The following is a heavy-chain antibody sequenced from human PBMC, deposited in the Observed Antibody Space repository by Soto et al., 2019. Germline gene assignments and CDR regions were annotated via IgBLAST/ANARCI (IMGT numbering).Heavy chain of an antibody. CDR2: INHSGST. CDR3: ARGVELRFLERTNLGYFDY. CDR1: GGSFSGYY. Sequence: SETLSLTCAVYGGSFSGYYWSWIRQPPGKGLEWIGEINHSGSTNYNPSLKSRVTISVDTSKNQFSLKLSSVTAADTAVYYCARGVELRFLERTNLGYFDYWGQAPLVTVSS. J-gene: IGHJ4*02. D-gene: IGHD3-3*01. V-gene: IGHV4-34*01.